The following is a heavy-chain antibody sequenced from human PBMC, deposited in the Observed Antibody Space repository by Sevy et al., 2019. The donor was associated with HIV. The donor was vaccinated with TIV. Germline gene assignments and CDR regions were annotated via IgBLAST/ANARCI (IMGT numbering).Heavy chain of an antibody. CDR3: ARGVPYYDFSSGYYSGIGWFDP. V-gene: IGHV4-59*01. CDR1: GGSISSYY. D-gene: IGHD3-3*01. CDR2: IYYSGST. J-gene: IGHJ5*02. Sequence: SETLSLTCTVSGGSISSYYWSWIRQPPGKGLEWIGYIYYSGSTNYNPSLKSRVTISVDTSKNQFSLKLNSVTAADTAVYYCARGVPYYDFSSGYYSGIGWFDPWGQGTLVTVSS.